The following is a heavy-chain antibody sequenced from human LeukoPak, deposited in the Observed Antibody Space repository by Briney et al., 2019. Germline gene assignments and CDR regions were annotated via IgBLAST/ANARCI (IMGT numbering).Heavy chain of an antibody. J-gene: IGHJ4*02. D-gene: IGHD3-10*01. V-gene: IGHV3-7*01. Sequence: GGSLRLSCAASGFTFSTYWMTWVRQAPGKGLEWVANIKQDGGVTYYVDSVKGRFTISRDNAKNSLYLQMNSLRAEDTALYYCARLRGGAYWGQGTLVTVSS. CDR2: IKQDGGVT. CDR1: GFTFSTYW. CDR3: ARLRGGAY.